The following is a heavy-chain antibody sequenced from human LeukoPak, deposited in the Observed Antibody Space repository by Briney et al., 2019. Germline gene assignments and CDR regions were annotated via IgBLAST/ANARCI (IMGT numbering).Heavy chain of an antibody. CDR1: GYTLTSYY. D-gene: IGHD3-3*01. V-gene: IGHV1-2*02. CDR3: ARGSGYYAGAEYFKH. CDR2: INPNSGET. Sequence: ASVKVSCKASGYTLTSYYLHWVRQAPGQGPEWMGWINPNSGETNYAPKFQGRVTMTRDTSINAAYLELGGLRSDDTAVYYCARGSGYYAGAEYFKHWGQGTLVTVSS. J-gene: IGHJ1*01.